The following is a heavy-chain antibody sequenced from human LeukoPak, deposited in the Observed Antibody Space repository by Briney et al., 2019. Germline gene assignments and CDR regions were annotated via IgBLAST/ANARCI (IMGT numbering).Heavy chain of an antibody. CDR2: IDPRSGGT. Sequence: ASVKVSCKASGYTFTDYYIHWVRRAPGQGLEWMGWIDPRSGGTRCTQKFQGRVTMTRDTSISTVYLDLSGMTFDGTALYFWASDNYGTLDYWGQGTLVTVSS. CDR1: GYTFTDYY. D-gene: IGHD3-16*01. CDR3: ASDNYGTLDY. J-gene: IGHJ4*02. V-gene: IGHV1-2*02.